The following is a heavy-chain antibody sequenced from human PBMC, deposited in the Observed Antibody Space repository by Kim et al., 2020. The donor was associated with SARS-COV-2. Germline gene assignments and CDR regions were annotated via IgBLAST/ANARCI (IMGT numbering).Heavy chain of an antibody. Sequence: GGSLRLSCAASGFTFSSYSMNWVRQAPGKGLEWVSSISSSSYIYYADSVKGRLTISRENAKNTPHLQMNSLRAEDTAAYYCAREVDSSSSYYYYGMDVWG. CDR3: AREVDSSSSYYYYGMDV. V-gene: IGHV3-21*01. CDR1: GFTFSSYS. D-gene: IGHD6-6*01. J-gene: IGHJ6*01. CDR2: ISSSSYI.